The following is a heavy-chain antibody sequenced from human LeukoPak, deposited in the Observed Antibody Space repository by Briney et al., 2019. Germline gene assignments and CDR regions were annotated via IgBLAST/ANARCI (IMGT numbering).Heavy chain of an antibody. CDR2: ISSSGSTI. D-gene: IGHD3-10*02. J-gene: IGHJ6*04. CDR3: AELGITMIGGV. Sequence: GGSLRLSCAASGFTFSSYAMNWVRQAPGKGLEWVSYISSSGSTIYYADSVKGRFTISRDNAKNSLYLQMNSLRAEDTAVYHCAELGITMIGGVWGKGTTVTISS. CDR1: GFTFSSYA. V-gene: IGHV3-48*03.